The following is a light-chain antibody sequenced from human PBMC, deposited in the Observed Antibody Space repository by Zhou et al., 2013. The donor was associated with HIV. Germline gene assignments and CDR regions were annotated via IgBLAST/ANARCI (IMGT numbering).Light chain of an antibody. CDR1: QSVSGY. J-gene: IGKJ3*01. CDR3: QQHDNWPPFT. CDR2: GTS. V-gene: IGKV3-15*01. Sequence: EIVLTQSPGTLSLSPGERATLSCRASQSVSGYLAWYQQKPGQAPRLLIYGTSTRATGVPARFTGSGSGTEFTLTISSLQSEDFGIYYCQQHDNWPPFTFGPGTIVDIK.